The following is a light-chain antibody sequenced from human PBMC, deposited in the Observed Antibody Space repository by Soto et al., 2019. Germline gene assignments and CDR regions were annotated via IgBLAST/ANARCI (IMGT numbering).Light chain of an antibody. J-gene: IGKJ3*01. CDR3: QQYDSAPCS. Sequence: EIVLTQSPGTLSLSPGERATLSCRSSQSVSNNYLARYQQKPGHATRLLIYGASSMATGLPDRLSGSGSGRDFTLHIGRLETEEFAVYYCQQYDSAPCSFGPGTKVYIK. CDR2: GAS. CDR1: QSVSNNY. V-gene: IGKV3-20*01.